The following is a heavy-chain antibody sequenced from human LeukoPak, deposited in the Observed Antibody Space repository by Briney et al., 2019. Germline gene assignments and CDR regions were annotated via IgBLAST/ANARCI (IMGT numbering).Heavy chain of an antibody. D-gene: IGHD4-17*01. CDR1: GGSFSGYY. J-gene: IGHJ3*02. Sequence: SETLSLTCAVYGGSFSGYYWSWIRQPPGKGLEWIGEINHSGSTNYNPSLKSRVTISVDTSKNQFSLKLSSVTAADTAVYYCAREGRSTTVTTFPHDAFDIWGQGTMVTVSS. CDR2: INHSGST. V-gene: IGHV4-34*01. CDR3: AREGRSTTVTTFPHDAFDI.